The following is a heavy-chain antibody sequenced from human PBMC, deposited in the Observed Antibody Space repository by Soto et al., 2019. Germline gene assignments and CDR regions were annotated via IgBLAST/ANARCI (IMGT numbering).Heavy chain of an antibody. J-gene: IGHJ4*01. V-gene: IGHV3-23*01. CDR1: GFTFSSYA. D-gene: IGHD5-12*01. CDR2: ISDGGGAT. CDR3: ARDHIVPTILFDT. Sequence: GGSLRLSCVASGFTFSSYAMSWVRQAPGKGLGWVSVISDGGGATWYADSVKGRFTLSRDNSKNTLYLQMNSLRAEDTAVYYCARDHIVPTILFDTWGHGTLVTVSS.